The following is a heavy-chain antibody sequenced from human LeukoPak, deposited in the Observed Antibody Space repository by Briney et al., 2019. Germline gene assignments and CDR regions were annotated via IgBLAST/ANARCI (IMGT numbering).Heavy chain of an antibody. CDR2: INTNTGNP. CDR1: GYTFTSYA. J-gene: IGHJ4*02. V-gene: IGHV7-4-1*02. D-gene: IGHD3-10*01. CDR3: ARDRVLLWFGESYYFDY. Sequence: ASVKDSCKASGYTFTSYAMNWVREAPGQGLEWMGWINTNTGNPTYAQGFTGRFVFSLDTSVSTAYLQISSLKAEDTAVYYCARDRVLLWFGESYYFDYWGQGTLVTVSS.